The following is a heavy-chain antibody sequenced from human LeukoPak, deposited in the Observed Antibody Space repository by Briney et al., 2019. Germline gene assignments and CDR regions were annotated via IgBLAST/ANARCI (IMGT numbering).Heavy chain of an antibody. D-gene: IGHD2-8*01. V-gene: IGHV1-8*03. CDR3: AGGHGGGTIDY. CDR1: GYTFTSYD. J-gene: IGHJ4*02. Sequence: ASVKLSCKASGYTFTSYDINWVRQATGQGLEWMGWMNPNSGNTGYAQKFQGRVTITRNTSISTDYIELSSLRSEDTAVYYCAGGHGGGTIDYWGQGTLVTVSS. CDR2: MNPNSGNT.